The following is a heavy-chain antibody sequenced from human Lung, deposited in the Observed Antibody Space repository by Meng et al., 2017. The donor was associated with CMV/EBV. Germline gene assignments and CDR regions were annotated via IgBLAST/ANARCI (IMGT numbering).Heavy chain of an antibody. CDR2: INEDGSLT. J-gene: IGHJ4*02. CDR3: ARDLAGRDDY. V-gene: IGHV3-74*01. D-gene: IGHD3-10*01. Sequence: GEXXKISCAASGFTLSRYWMHWVRQVPGKGLVWVSRINEDGSLTNYADAVEGRFTISRDNAKNTLFLQMNSLRAEDTAVYYCARDLAGRDDYWGPGTMVTGAS. CDR1: GFTLSRYW.